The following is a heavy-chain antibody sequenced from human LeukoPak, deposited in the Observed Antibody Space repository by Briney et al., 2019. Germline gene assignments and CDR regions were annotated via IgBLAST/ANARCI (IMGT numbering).Heavy chain of an antibody. CDR1: GGSISSGDYY. J-gene: IGHJ4*02. D-gene: IGHD3-9*01. CDR3: ARGGFDWLFHY. CDR2: IYYSGST. V-gene: IGHV4-30-4*08. Sequence: SETLSLTCTVSGGSISSGDYYWSWIRQPPGKGLEWIGYIYYSGSTYYNPSLKSRVTISVDTSKNQFSLKLSSVTAADTAVYYCARGGFDWLFHYWGQGTLVTGAS.